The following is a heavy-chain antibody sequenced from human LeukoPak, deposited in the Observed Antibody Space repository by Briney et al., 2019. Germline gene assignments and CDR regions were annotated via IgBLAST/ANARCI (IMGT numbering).Heavy chain of an antibody. D-gene: IGHD2-15*01. V-gene: IGHV3-9*01. Sequence: GGSLRLSCAASGFTFDDHAMHWVRQAPGKGLEWVSGISGNGGSRGYADSVKGRFTISRDNAKNSLFLQMNSLRVEDTAFYYCAKGSGSWVDYWGQGTLVTVSS. CDR1: GFTFDDHA. CDR3: AKGSGSWVDY. J-gene: IGHJ4*02. CDR2: ISGNGGSR.